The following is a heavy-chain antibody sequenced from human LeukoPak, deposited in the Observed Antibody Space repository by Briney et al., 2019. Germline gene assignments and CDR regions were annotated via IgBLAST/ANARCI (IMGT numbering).Heavy chain of an antibody. CDR2: INPKSGET. J-gene: IGHJ5*01. V-gene: IGHV1-2*02. CDR1: GSTFTGAY. CDR3: ARVLFNSGYDS. D-gene: IGHD3-9*01. Sequence: ASVKVSCKPSGSTFTGAYMHWVRQAPGQGLEWMGWINPKSGETRYEQKFQGRVTMTRDTSIDTAHMELGSLTSDDTAVYYCARVLFNSGYDSWGQGTLVTVSS.